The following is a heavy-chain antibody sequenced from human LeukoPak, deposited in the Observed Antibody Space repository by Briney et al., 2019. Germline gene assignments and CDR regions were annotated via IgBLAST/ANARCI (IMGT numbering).Heavy chain of an antibody. V-gene: IGHV1-46*01. D-gene: IGHD1-26*01. CDR2: INPSGSST. CDR1: GYTFTSYY. CDR3: ARGGIVGATPTNDY. Sequence: ASVKVSCRAAGYTFTSYYMHWWRQAPGQGLEGMGIINPSGSSTSYAQKFHGRVTMTRDQSPSTVYLELSRLRSDDPGVYYCARGGIVGATPTNDYWGQGTLVTVSP. J-gene: IGHJ4*02.